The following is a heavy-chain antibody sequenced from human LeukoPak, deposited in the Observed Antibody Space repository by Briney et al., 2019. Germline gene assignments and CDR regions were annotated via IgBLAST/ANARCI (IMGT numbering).Heavy chain of an antibody. CDR3: AKDNGDRAVAGPYYFDY. J-gene: IGHJ4*02. D-gene: IGHD6-19*01. CDR2: ISWNSGSI. V-gene: IGHV3-9*01. CDR1: GFTFDDYA. Sequence: PGGSLRLSCAASGFTFDDYAMHWVRQAPGKGLEWVSGISWNSGSIGYADSVKGRFTISRDNAKNSLYLQMNSLRAEDTALYYCAKDNGDRAVAGPYYFDYWGQGTLVTVSS.